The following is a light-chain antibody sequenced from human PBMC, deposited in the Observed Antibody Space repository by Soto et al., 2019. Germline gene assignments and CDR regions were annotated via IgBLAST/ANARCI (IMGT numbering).Light chain of an antibody. CDR2: EVT. V-gene: IGLV2-14*01. CDR3: SSYTSSTTLA. CDR1: SSDVGGYNY. J-gene: IGLJ1*01. Sequence: QSALTQPASVSGSPGQSITISCTGTSSDVGGYNYVSWHQQHPGKAPKLMIYEVTNRPSGVSSRFSGSKSDNTASLTISGLQAEDEADYFCSSYTSSTTLAFGTGTKVTVL.